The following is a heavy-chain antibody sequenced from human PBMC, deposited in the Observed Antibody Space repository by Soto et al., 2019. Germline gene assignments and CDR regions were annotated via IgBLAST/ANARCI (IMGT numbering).Heavy chain of an antibody. D-gene: IGHD2-21*02. V-gene: IGHV1-69*06. CDR3: ATMGFCGPGCYSFDY. Sequence: SVKVSCKASGGTFSSYAISWVRQAPGQGLEWMGGIIPIFGTANYAQKFQGRVTITADKSTSTAYMELSSLRSEDTAFYYCATMGFCGPGCYSFDYWGQGTLVTVSS. J-gene: IGHJ4*02. CDR2: IIPIFGTA. CDR1: GGTFSSYA.